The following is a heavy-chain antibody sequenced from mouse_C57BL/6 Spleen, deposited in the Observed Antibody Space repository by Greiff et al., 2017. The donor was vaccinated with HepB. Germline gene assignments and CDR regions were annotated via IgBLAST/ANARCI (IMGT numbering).Heavy chain of an antibody. CDR3: ARRVTGMDCDMDY. Sequence: EVMLVESGGGLVKPGGSLKLSCAASGFTFSDYGMHWVRQAPEKGLEWVAYISSGSSTIYYADTVKGRFTIARDNAKNTLYLQMTSLGSEDTAMCYCARRVTGMDCDMDYWGQGTSVTVSS. CDR2: ISSGSSTI. D-gene: IGHD4-1*01. J-gene: IGHJ4*01. CDR1: GFTFSDYG. V-gene: IGHV5-17*01.